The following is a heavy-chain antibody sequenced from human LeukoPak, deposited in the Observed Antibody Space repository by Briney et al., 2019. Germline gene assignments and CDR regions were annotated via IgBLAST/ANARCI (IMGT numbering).Heavy chain of an antibody. V-gene: IGHV3-23*01. Sequence: GGSLRLSCADSGFTFSSYAMRWVRQAPGKGLEWVSAIGVSGGSTYYAVSVKGRFTISRDNSKNTLYLQMNSLRAEDTAVYYCAKIRLGELSSIDYWGQGTLVTVSS. CDR2: IGVSGGST. D-gene: IGHD3-16*02. CDR3: AKIRLGELSSIDY. J-gene: IGHJ4*02. CDR1: GFTFSSYA.